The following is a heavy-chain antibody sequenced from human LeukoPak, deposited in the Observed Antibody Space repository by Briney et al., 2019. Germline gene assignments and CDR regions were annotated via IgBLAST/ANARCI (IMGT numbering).Heavy chain of an antibody. Sequence: PGGSLRLSCAASGFTVSNNYMRWVRQAPGKGLEWVSLIYSGGSTYYADSVKGRFIISRDNSKDTLYLQMNSLRAEDTAVYYCAREDGDYALDYWGQGTLVTVSS. CDR1: GFTVSNNY. J-gene: IGHJ4*02. D-gene: IGHD4-17*01. CDR3: AREDGDYALDY. V-gene: IGHV3-66*01. CDR2: IYSGGST.